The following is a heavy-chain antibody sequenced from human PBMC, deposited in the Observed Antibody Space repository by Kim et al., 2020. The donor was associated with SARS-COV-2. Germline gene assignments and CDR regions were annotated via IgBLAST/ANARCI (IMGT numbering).Heavy chain of an antibody. CDR3: ARFPAGRRMDV. J-gene: IGHJ6*02. CDR2: T. V-gene: IGHV1-18*01. Sequence: TNNAHKLKGRATMTTDTATSTAYMELRSLRSDETAVYYCARFPAGRRMDVWGQGTTVTVSS.